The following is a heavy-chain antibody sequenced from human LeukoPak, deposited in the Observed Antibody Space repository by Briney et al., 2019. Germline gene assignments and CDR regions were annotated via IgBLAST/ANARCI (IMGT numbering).Heavy chain of an antibody. CDR2: MNPNSGNT. Sequence: ASVKVSCKASEYTFTSYDINWVRQATGQGLEWMGWMNPNSGNTGYAQKFQGRVTMTRNTSISTAYMELSSLRSEDTAVYYCARGDEAYCSGGSCYPSYWGQGTLVTVSS. V-gene: IGHV1-8*01. D-gene: IGHD2-15*01. CDR1: EYTFTSYD. CDR3: ARGDEAYCSGGSCYPSY. J-gene: IGHJ4*02.